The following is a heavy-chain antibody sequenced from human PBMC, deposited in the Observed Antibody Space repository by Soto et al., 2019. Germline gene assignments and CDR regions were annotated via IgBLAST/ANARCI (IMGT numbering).Heavy chain of an antibody. Sequence: NPSETLSLTCAVYGGSFSGYYWSWIRQPPGKGLEWIGEINHSGSTNYNPSLKSRVAISVDTSKNQFSLKLSSVTAADTAVYYCARNGSYYDSWSGSYFGGGMDVWGQGTTVTVSS. CDR1: GGSFSGYY. J-gene: IGHJ6*02. CDR2: INHSGST. CDR3: ARNGSYYDSWSGSYFGGGMDV. D-gene: IGHD3-3*01. V-gene: IGHV4-34*01.